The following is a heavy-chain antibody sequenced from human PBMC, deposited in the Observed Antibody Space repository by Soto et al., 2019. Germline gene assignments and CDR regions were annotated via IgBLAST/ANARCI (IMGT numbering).Heavy chain of an antibody. CDR3: AREPLCGGRCYDNYFDP. D-gene: IGHD2-15*01. Sequence: ASVKVSCKTSGYTFTSYPLHWVRQVPGQGLEWVGWINIGNGNTGYSKNFQDRVTITRDTSATTAYMELSSLRSEDTAVYYCAREPLCGGRCYDNYFDPWGQGTLVTVSS. J-gene: IGHJ5*02. CDR2: INIGNGNT. V-gene: IGHV1-3*04. CDR1: GYTFTSYP.